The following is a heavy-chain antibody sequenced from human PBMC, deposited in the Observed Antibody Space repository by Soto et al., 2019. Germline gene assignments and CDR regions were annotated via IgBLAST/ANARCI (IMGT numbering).Heavy chain of an antibody. CDR2: ISGSRGSR. V-gene: IGHV3-23*01. CDR1: GFTFSNYA. D-gene: IGHD3-16*01. J-gene: IGHJ2*01. Sequence: EVQLLESGGGLVQPGGSLRLSCAGSGFTFSNYAMNWVRQAPGKGLERVSVISGSRGSRNYADSVKGRFTISRDNSKNTLYLQMDSLRAEDTAVYYCAKESGGRNWYFDLWGRGTLVTVSS. CDR3: AKESGGRNWYFDL.